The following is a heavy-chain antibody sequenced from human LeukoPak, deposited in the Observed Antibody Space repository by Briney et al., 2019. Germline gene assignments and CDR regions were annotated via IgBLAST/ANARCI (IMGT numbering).Heavy chain of an antibody. D-gene: IGHD2-2*02. V-gene: IGHV1-69*04. CDR1: GGTFSSYA. CDR3: ASIPAPRLYYGMDV. Sequence: ASVKVSCKASGGTFSSYAISWVRQAPGQGLEWMGRIIPILGIANYAQKFQGRVTITADKSTSTAYMELSSLRSEDTAVYYCASIPAPRLYYGMDVWGQGTTVTVSS. J-gene: IGHJ6*02. CDR2: IIPILGIA.